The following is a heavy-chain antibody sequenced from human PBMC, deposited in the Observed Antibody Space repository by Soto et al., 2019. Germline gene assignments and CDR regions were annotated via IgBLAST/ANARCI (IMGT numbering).Heavy chain of an antibody. J-gene: IGHJ4*02. Sequence: QLQLQESGPGLVKPSETLSLTCTVSGGSISSSSYYWGWIRQPPGKGLEWIGSIYYSGSTYYNPSLKSRVTISVATSKNQFSLKLSSVTAADTAVYYCARLVVVPAALYYFDYWGQGTLVTVSS. D-gene: IGHD2-2*01. CDR3: ARLVVVPAALYYFDY. V-gene: IGHV4-39*01. CDR1: GGSISSSSYY. CDR2: IYYSGST.